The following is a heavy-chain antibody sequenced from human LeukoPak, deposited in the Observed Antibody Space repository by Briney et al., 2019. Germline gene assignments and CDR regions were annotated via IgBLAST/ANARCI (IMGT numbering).Heavy chain of an antibody. CDR2: IDPSDSQT. D-gene: IGHD7-27*01. CDR1: GYSFTSYW. V-gene: IGHV5-10-1*01. J-gene: IGHJ4*02. Sequence: GESLEISCKGSGYSFTSYWISWVRQMPGKGLEWMGRIDPSDSQTNYSPSFQGHVIMSADKSISTAYLQWSSLKASDSAIYYCARPANWGIDYWGQGTLVTVSS. CDR3: ARPANWGIDY.